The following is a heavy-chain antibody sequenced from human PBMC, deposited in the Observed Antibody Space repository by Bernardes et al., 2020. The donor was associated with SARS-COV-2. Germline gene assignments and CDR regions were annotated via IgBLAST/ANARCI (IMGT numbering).Heavy chain of an antibody. CDR2: IYYSGST. Sequence: SETLSLTCTVSGGPISSYYWSWIRQPPGKGLEWIGYIYYSGSTNYNPSLKSRVTISVDTSKNQFSLKLSSVTAADTAVYYCARAQTKYYDILTGYYKPPSSDAFDIWGHGTMVTVSS. J-gene: IGHJ3*02. CDR1: GGPISSYY. D-gene: IGHD3-9*01. CDR3: ARAQTKYYDILTGYYKPPSSDAFDI. V-gene: IGHV4-59*01.